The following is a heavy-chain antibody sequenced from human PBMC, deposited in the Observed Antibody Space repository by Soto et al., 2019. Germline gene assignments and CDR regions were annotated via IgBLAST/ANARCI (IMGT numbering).Heavy chain of an antibody. CDR2: IYYSGST. CDR3: ARHIIVARAFDI. J-gene: IGHJ3*02. CDR1: GGSISSSSYY. Sequence: SETLSLTGTVSGGSISSSSYYWGWIRQPPGKGLEWIGSIYYSGSTYYNPSLKSRVTISVDTSKNQFSLKLSSVTAADTAVYYCARHIIVARAFDIWGQGTMVTVSS. D-gene: IGHD3-22*01. V-gene: IGHV4-39*01.